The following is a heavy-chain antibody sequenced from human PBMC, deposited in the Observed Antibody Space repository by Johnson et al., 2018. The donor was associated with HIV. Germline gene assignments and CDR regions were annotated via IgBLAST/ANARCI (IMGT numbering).Heavy chain of an antibody. CDR1: GFTFSDYY. V-gene: IGHV3-13*01. CDR2: IGTAGDT. J-gene: IGHJ3*02. CDR3: AREDRGLDI. Sequence: VQLVESGGGLVKPGGSLRLSCAASGFTFSDYYMSWIRQATGKGLEWVSAIGTAGDTYYPGSVKGRFTISRENAKNSLYLQMNSLRAEDTAVYYCAREDRGLDIWGQGTMVTVSS.